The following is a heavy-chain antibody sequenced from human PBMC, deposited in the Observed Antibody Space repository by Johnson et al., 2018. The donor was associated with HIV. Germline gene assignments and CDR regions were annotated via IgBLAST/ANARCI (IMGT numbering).Heavy chain of an antibody. CDR2: ISYDGSNK. J-gene: IGHJ3*02. Sequence: LGVSCAASGFTFDDCAIHRVRQAPGKGLEWVAVISYDGSNKYYADSVKGRFTISRDNAKNSLYLQMHSLRAEDTAVYYCAREIIAAADDIWGQGTMVTDAS. D-gene: IGHD6-13*01. V-gene: IGHV3-30*04. CDR3: AREIIAAADDI. CDR1: GFTFDDCA.